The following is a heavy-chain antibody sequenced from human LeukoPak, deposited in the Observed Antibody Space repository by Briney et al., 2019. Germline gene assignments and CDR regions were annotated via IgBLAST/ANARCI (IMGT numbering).Heavy chain of an antibody. Sequence: ASLKVSCKASGYTFTSYGISWVRQAPGQGPEWMGWISAYNGNTNYAQKLQGRVTITTDTSTSTAYMELRSLRSDDTAVYYCARGIFTMVRGVIHYYYGMDVWGQGTTVTVSS. V-gene: IGHV1-18*01. CDR2: ISAYNGNT. J-gene: IGHJ6*02. D-gene: IGHD3-10*01. CDR3: ARGIFTMVRGVIHYYYGMDV. CDR1: GYTFTSYG.